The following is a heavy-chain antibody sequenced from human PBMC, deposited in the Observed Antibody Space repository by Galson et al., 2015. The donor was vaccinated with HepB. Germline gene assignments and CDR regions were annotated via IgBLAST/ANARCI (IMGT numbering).Heavy chain of an antibody. J-gene: IGHJ3*02. Sequence: SLRLSCAASGFTVSSNYMSWVRQAPGKGLEWVSVICSGGSTYYADSVKGRFTISRDNSKNTLYLQMNSLRAEDTAVYYCAREITASYAFDIWGQGTMVTVSS. CDR1: GFTVSSNY. CDR3: AREITASYAFDI. V-gene: IGHV3-66*01. D-gene: IGHD5-24*01. CDR2: ICSGGST.